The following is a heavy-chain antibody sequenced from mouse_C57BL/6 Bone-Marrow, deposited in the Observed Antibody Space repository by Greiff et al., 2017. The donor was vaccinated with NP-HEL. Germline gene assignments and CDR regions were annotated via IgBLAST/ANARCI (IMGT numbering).Heavy chain of an antibody. CDR3: ASHHYYGSSHWYFDV. J-gene: IGHJ1*03. CDR2: ISNGGGST. CDR1: GFTFSDYY. V-gene: IGHV5-12*01. Sequence: EVQRVESGGGLVQPGGSLKLSCAASGFTFSDYYMYWVRQTPEKRLEWVAYISNGGGSTYYPDTVKGRFTISRDNAKNTLYLQMSRLKSEDTAMYYCASHHYYGSSHWYFDVWGTGTTVTVSS. D-gene: IGHD1-1*01.